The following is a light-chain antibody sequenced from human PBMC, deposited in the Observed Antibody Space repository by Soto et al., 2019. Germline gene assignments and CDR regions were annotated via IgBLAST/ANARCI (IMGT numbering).Light chain of an antibody. Sequence: EIVLTQSPGTLSLSPGERATLSCRASQSVSSSYLASYQQKPGQAPRLLIYGASSRATGIPDRFSGSGSGTDFPLTISRLEPEDFAVYYCQQYGSSKITFGQGTRLEIK. CDR3: QQYGSSKIT. V-gene: IGKV3-20*01. J-gene: IGKJ5*01. CDR2: GAS. CDR1: QSVSSSY.